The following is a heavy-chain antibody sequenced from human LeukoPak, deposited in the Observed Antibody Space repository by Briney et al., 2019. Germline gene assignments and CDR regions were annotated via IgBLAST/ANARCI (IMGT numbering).Heavy chain of an antibody. CDR1: GFTFSSYW. Sequence: GGSLRLSCAASGFTFSSYWMHWVRQAPGKGLVWVSRINSDGSSTSYADSVKGRFTISRDNAKNTLYLQMNSLRAEDTAVYYCATFRDYDSSGYPDYWGQGTLVTVSS. CDR2: INSDGSST. D-gene: IGHD3-22*01. CDR3: ATFRDYDSSGYPDY. J-gene: IGHJ4*02. V-gene: IGHV3-74*01.